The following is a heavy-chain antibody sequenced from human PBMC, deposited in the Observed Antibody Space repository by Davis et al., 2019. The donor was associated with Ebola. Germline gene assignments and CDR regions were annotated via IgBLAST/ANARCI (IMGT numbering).Heavy chain of an antibody. Sequence: PGGSLRLSCAVYGESFSGYYWSWIRQPPGKGLEWIGEINHSGSTDYTPSLESRVTISADRSKNQFSLKLSFVTAADTAVYYCAREVGGSSGYYRDYWGQGTLVTVSS. CDR2: INHSGST. D-gene: IGHD3-22*01. V-gene: IGHV4-34*01. CDR1: GESFSGYY. CDR3: AREVGGSSGYYRDY. J-gene: IGHJ4*01.